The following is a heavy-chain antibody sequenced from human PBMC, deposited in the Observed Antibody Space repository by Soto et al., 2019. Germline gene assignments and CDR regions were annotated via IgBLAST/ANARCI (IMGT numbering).Heavy chain of an antibody. CDR3: ATATPGIVGATGLVWYFDY. Sequence: ASVKVSCKVSGYTLTELSMHWVRQAPGKGLEWMGGFDPEDGETIYAQKFQGRVTMTEDTSTDTAYMELSSLRSEDTAVYYCATATPGIVGATGLVWYFDYWGQGTLVTVSS. CDR2: FDPEDGET. J-gene: IGHJ4*02. D-gene: IGHD1-26*01. V-gene: IGHV1-24*01. CDR1: GYTLTELS.